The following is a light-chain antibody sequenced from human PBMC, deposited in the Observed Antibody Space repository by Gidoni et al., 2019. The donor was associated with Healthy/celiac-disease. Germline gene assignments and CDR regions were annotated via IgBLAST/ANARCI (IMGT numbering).Light chain of an antibody. Sequence: DIVLTQYPDSLAVSLGERATINCKSSQSVLYSSNIKNYLAWYQQKPGQPPKLLIYWASTRESGVPDRFSGSGSGTDFTLTISSLQAEDVAVYYCQQYYSSPKTFGQGTKVEIK. J-gene: IGKJ1*01. CDR2: WAS. CDR1: QSVLYSSNIKNY. CDR3: QQYYSSPKT. V-gene: IGKV4-1*01.